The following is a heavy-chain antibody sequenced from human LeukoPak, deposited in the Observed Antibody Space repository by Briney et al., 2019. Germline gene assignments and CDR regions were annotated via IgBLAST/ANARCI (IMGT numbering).Heavy chain of an antibody. J-gene: IGHJ4*02. CDR2: ISSSSSYI. D-gene: IGHD6-13*01. V-gene: IGHV3-21*01. CDR3: AKDSGYSSSWYPADGGDYFDY. Sequence: GGSLRLSCAASGFTFSSYSMNWVRQAPGKGLEGVSSISSSSSYIYYADSVKDRFTISRDNSKNTLYLQMNSLRAEDTAVYYCAKDSGYSSSWYPADGGDYFDYWGQGTLVTVSS. CDR1: GFTFSSYS.